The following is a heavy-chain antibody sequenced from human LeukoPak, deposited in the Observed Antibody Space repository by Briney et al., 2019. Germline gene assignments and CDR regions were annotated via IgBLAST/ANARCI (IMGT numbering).Heavy chain of an antibody. Sequence: SETLSLTCTVSGGSISSSSYYWGWIRQPPGKGLEWIGSIYYSGSTYYNPSLKSRVTISVDTSKNQFSLKLSSVTAADTAVYYCARARDYYDSSGYSEDTHDAFDIWGQGTMVTVSS. J-gene: IGHJ3*02. CDR2: IYYSGST. CDR1: GGSISSSSYY. CDR3: ARARDYYDSSGYSEDTHDAFDI. V-gene: IGHV4-39*07. D-gene: IGHD3-22*01.